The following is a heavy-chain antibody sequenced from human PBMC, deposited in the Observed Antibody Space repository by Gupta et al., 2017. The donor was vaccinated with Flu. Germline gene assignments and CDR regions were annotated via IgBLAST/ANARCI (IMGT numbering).Heavy chain of an antibody. J-gene: IGHJ6*02. Sequence: QVQLVQSGAEVQKPGSSVKVSCKASGGTFSSYAISCVRLAPGQGLEWMGGIIPIFGKANYAQKFQGRVTITADESTSTAYMELSSLRSEDTAVYYCARFHRSSGWYPPGVNYYYYGMDVWGQGTTVTVSS. CDR2: IIPIFGKA. D-gene: IGHD6-19*01. CDR1: GGTFSSYA. CDR3: ARFHRSSGWYPPGVNYYYYGMDV. V-gene: IGHV1-69*01.